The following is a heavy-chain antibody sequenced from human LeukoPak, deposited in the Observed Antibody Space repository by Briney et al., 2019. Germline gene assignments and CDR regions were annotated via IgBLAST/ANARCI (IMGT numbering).Heavy chain of an antibody. CDR2: ISYDASNK. Sequence: GGSLRLSCAASGFTFSTFVMSWVRQAPGKGLEWVAFISYDASNKYYADSVKGRFTISRDNSESTLYLQMNSLRPEDTALYYCAKGRGRYYYDRSGYYEYDYWGQGTLVTVSS. CDR3: AKGRGRYYYDRSGYYEYDY. V-gene: IGHV3-30*18. J-gene: IGHJ4*02. CDR1: GFTFSTFV. D-gene: IGHD3-22*01.